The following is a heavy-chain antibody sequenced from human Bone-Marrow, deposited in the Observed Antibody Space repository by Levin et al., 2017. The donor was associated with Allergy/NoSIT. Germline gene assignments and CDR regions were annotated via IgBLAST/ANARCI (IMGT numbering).Heavy chain of an antibody. CDR1: GGSVSSGTFF. J-gene: IGHJ4*02. CDR3: AGDRASSRFFI. V-gene: IGHV4-61*01. Sequence: PSQTLSLTCTVSGGSVSSGTFFWSWIRQPPGKGLEWIGYIYYTGNTDYNPSLRGRVTISADTSKNQFSLKLTSVTAADTAVYFCAGDRASSRFFIWGQGRLVTVSS. D-gene: IGHD6-6*01. CDR2: IYYTGNT.